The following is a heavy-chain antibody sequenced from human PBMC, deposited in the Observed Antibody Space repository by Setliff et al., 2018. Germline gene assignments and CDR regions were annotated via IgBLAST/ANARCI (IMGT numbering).Heavy chain of an antibody. CDR2: MYYSEST. V-gene: IGHV4-39*01. Sequence: SETLSLTCSVSGGSISSGSYYWGWIRQSPGKGLEWIGSMYYSESTYYNPSLKGRVTLSVDTTKNQFSLKLTSMTAADTAVYFCARHLLVQGTYHFDYWGQGSPVTVSS. J-gene: IGHJ4*02. CDR3: ARHLLVQGTYHFDY. D-gene: IGHD3-10*01. CDR1: GGSISSGSYY.